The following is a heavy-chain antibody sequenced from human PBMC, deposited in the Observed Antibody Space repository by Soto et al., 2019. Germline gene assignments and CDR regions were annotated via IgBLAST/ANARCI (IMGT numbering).Heavy chain of an antibody. Sequence: GGSLRLSCAASGFTFSSYGMHWVRQAPGKGLEWVAVISYDGSNKYYADSVKGRFTISRDNSKNTLYLQMNSLRAEDTAVYYCAKDVRSGSYYGGPDYWGQGTLVTVSS. CDR1: GFTFSSYG. D-gene: IGHD1-26*01. CDR3: AKDVRSGSYYGGPDY. CDR2: ISYDGSNK. J-gene: IGHJ4*02. V-gene: IGHV3-30*18.